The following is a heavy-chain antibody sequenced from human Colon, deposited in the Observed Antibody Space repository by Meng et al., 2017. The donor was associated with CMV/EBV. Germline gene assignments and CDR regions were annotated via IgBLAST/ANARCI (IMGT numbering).Heavy chain of an antibody. J-gene: IGHJ4*02. V-gene: IGHV1-46*01. CDR1: GYTFTDYY. CDR2: ISPAGYGP. D-gene: IGHD6-13*01. CDR3: ARDTGKIAAAGLDY. Sequence: ASVKVSCKTSGYTFTDYYIEWIRQVPGQGPEWMGIISPAGYGPTYATKLQGRVTLTTDTPTSTVFMEVNRLTAEDTAVYFCARDTGKIAAAGLDYWGQGTLVTVSS.